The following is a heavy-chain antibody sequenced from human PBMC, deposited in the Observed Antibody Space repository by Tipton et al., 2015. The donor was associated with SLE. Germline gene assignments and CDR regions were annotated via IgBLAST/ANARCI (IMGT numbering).Heavy chain of an antibody. CDR3: AKGKDWGTLDS. D-gene: IGHD3-16*01. J-gene: IGHJ4*02. CDR2: VRFDGSDT. V-gene: IGHV3-30*02. Sequence: SLRLSCAASGFTFNTYAMSWVRQAPGKGLEWVAFVRFDGSDTYYGDSVKGRFTISRDNGKNTLYLQMNSLRPEDTAVYYCAKGKDWGTLDSWGPGTLVTVSS. CDR1: GFTFNTYA.